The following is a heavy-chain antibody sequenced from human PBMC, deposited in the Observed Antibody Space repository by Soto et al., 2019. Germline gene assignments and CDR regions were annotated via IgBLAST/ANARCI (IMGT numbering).Heavy chain of an antibody. D-gene: IGHD3-3*01. Sequence: QLRLQESGPGLVKPSETLSLTCTVSGDSMRSSSYYWVWIRQPPGKALEWIGSIFYSGSTSYNPSFRSRVAMSVDTSKREFSLEINFVTAADTAVYYCARDGTPFWSNDHTRGFFDSWGQGALVTVSS. CDR2: IFYSGST. J-gene: IGHJ4*02. CDR1: GDSMRSSSYY. V-gene: IGHV4-39*02. CDR3: ARDGTPFWSNDHTRGFFDS.